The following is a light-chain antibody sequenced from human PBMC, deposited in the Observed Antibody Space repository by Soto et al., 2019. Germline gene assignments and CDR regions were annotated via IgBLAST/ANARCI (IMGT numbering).Light chain of an antibody. CDR2: GAS. CDR1: QSLSSSY. V-gene: IGKV3-20*01. J-gene: IGKJ1*01. Sequence: ELKIYPADLCWSAGGRATLSCRVSQSLSSSYLAWYQQKPGQAPRLLIYGASSRATGIPDRFSGSGSGTDFTLTISRLEPEDLAVYYCQQYGSSRTWTFGQGTKLDIK. CDR3: QQYGSSRTWT.